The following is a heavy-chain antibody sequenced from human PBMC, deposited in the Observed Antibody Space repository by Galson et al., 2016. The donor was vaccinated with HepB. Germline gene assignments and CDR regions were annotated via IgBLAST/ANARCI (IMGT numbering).Heavy chain of an antibody. CDR2: IYHNGNS. V-gene: IGHV4-30-2*01. CDR1: GVSIISGGYF. Sequence: TLSLTCTVSGVSIISGGYFWSWIRQPPGKGLEWIGYIYHNGNSFYNPSLKSRVTISVDKSKNQFSLKVTSVTAADTAVYYCARHVLSIAATGTPWFDPWGQGALVTVSS. J-gene: IGHJ5*02. CDR3: ARHVLSIAATGTPWFDP. D-gene: IGHD6-13*01.